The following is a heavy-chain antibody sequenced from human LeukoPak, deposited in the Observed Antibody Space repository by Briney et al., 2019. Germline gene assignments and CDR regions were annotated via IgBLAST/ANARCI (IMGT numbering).Heavy chain of an antibody. Sequence: SETLSLTCTVSGGSISSYYWSWIRQHPGKGLEWIGYIYYSGSTNYNPSLKSRVTISVDTSKNQFSLKLSSVTAADTAVYYCARHVPYYDFWSCQNLYYYYGMDVWGQGTTVTVSS. D-gene: IGHD3-3*01. V-gene: IGHV4-59*08. CDR3: ARHVPYYDFWSCQNLYYYYGMDV. CDR2: IYYSGST. CDR1: GGSISSYY. J-gene: IGHJ6*02.